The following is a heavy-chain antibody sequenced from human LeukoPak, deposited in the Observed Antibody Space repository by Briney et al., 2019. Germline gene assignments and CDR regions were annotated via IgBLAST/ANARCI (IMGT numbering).Heavy chain of an antibody. Sequence: GGSLRLSCAASGFTFNTFAMTWVRQAPGKGLEWVSSISGSGTTSYYADSVKGRFTISRDNSNYTLFLQMNSLRAEDTALYYCVKDANYYDSGGYLIPFDYWGLGTLVTVSS. CDR3: VKDANYYDSGGYLIPFDY. D-gene: IGHD3-22*01. CDR1: GFTFNTFA. V-gene: IGHV3-23*01. CDR2: ISGSGTTS. J-gene: IGHJ4*02.